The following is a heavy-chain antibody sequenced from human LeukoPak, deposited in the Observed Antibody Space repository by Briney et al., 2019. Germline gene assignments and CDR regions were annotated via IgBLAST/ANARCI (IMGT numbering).Heavy chain of an antibody. J-gene: IGHJ4*02. CDR2: INPKSGAT. CDR3: ARDLDY. V-gene: IGHV1-2*02. CDR1: GYTFTDYY. Sequence: ASVKVSCKTSGYTFTDYYIHWVRQAPGQGLEWMGWINPKSGATKYAQKFQGRVTMTRDTSINTAYMEVSSLRSDDTAVYYCARDLDYWGQGTLVTVSS.